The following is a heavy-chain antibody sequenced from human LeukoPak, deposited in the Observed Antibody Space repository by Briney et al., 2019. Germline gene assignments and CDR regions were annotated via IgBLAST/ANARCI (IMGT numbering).Heavy chain of an antibody. CDR3: AREYCSGGSCLDAFDF. J-gene: IGHJ3*01. CDR2: INPSGGST. V-gene: IGHV1-46*01. Sequence: GPSVKVSCKASGYSFTSYNMHWVRQAPGQGLEWMGIINPSGGSTRYAQKFQGRVTMTRDTSTNTVYMELSSLRSEDTAVYYCAREYCSGGSCLDAFDFWGRGTMVTVSS. D-gene: IGHD2-15*01. CDR1: GYSFTSYN.